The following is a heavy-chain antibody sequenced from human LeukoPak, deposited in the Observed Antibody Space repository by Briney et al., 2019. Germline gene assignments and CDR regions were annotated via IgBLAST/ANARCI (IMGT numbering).Heavy chain of an antibody. Sequence: GGSLRLSCAASGFTFSSYAMHWVRQAPGKGLEWVAVISYDGSNKYYADSVKGRFTISRDNSKNTLYLQMNSLRAEDTAVYYCARDREYYDFLRTAYYFDYWGQGTLVTVSS. CDR2: ISYDGSNK. CDR1: GFTFSSYA. CDR3: ARDREYYDFLRTAYYFDY. J-gene: IGHJ4*02. D-gene: IGHD3-3*01. V-gene: IGHV3-30-3*01.